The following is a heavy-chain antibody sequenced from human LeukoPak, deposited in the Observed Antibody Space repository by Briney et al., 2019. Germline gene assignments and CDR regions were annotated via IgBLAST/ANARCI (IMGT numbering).Heavy chain of an antibody. J-gene: IGHJ4*02. D-gene: IGHD2-2*01. CDR2: IWYDGSHD. V-gene: IGHV3-33*06. Sequence: GASLRLPCAASGFTFSHYAMHWVRQAPGKGLEWVAVIWYDGSHDTYTDSVKGRFTVSRDNFKNVLHLQMNSLRVEDTAVYYCAKEGDYCSSSGCHKRGIDYWGQGTLVTVSS. CDR3: AKEGDYCSSSGCHKRGIDY. CDR1: GFTFSHYA.